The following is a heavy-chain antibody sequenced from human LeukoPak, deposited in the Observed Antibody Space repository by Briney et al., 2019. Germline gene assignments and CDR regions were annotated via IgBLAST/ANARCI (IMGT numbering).Heavy chain of an antibody. J-gene: IGHJ4*02. Sequence: RASVXVXCXXXGYTFTSYGISWVRQAPGQGLEWMGWISAYNGNTNYAQKLQGRVTMTTDTSTSTAYMEPRSLRSDDTAVYYCASSRAGGYFDYWGQGTLVTVSS. CDR2: ISAYNGNT. D-gene: IGHD3-16*01. CDR1: GYTFTSYG. CDR3: ASSRAGGYFDY. V-gene: IGHV1-18*04.